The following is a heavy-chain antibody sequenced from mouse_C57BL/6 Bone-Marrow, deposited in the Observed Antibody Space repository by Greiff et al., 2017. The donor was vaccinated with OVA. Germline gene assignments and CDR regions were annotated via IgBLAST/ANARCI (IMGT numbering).Heavy chain of an antibody. V-gene: IGHV1-50*01. Sequence: QVQLQQPGAELVKPGASVKLSCKASGYTFTSYWMQWVKQRPGQGLEWIGEIDPSDSYTNYNQKFKGKATLTVDTSSSTAYMQLSSLTSEDCAVYYCERHYSNSCAYWGQGTLVTVSA. CDR2: IDPSDSYT. CDR3: ERHYSNSCAY. CDR1: GYTFTSYW. D-gene: IGHD2-5*01. J-gene: IGHJ3*01.